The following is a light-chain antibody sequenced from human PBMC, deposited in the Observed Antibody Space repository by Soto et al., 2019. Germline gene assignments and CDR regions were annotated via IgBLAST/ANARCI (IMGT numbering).Light chain of an antibody. CDR1: SSDIGHYNY. J-gene: IGLJ1*01. CDR3: SSYTRNSTYV. CDR2: EVN. V-gene: IGLV2-14*01. Sequence: QSVLTQPASVSGSPGQSITISCTGTSSDIGHYNYVSWYQQYPGKAPKLMIYEVNNRPSGVSNRFSGSKSGNTASLTISGLQPEDEADYYCSSYTRNSTYVFGTGTKVPVL.